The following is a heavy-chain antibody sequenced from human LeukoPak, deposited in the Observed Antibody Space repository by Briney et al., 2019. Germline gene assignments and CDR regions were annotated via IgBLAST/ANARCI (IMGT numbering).Heavy chain of an antibody. J-gene: IGHJ4*02. Sequence: GESLRLSCAASGFTFSSNWMSWVRQAPGKGLEWVANIKQDGSVKYYVDSVKGRFTISRDNAKNSLYLQMNSLRAEDTAIYYCAGGLNDYWGQGTLVTVSS. D-gene: IGHD3-16*01. CDR3: AGGLNDY. CDR2: IKQDGSVK. V-gene: IGHV3-7*05. CDR1: GFTFSSNW.